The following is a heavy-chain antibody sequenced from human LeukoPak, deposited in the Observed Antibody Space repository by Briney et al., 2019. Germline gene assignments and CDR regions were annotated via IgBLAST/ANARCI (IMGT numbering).Heavy chain of an antibody. Sequence: GGSLRLSCAPSGFTFSSYAMSCVRLAPGKALEWVSAISGGGDSTYYADTVKGHFTISRDNSKNTLSLQMNSLRAEDTAVYYCAKSHASIWNVFDYWGQGTLVTVSS. CDR1: GFTFSSYA. D-gene: IGHD1-1*01. V-gene: IGHV3-23*01. CDR3: AKSHASIWNVFDY. J-gene: IGHJ4*02. CDR2: ISGGGDST.